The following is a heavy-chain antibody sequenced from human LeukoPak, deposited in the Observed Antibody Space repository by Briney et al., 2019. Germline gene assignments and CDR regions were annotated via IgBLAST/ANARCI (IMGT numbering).Heavy chain of an antibody. D-gene: IGHD1-26*01. J-gene: IGHJ1*01. CDR2: IRGSGGST. V-gene: IGHV3-23*01. CDR1: GFTFSSYG. CDR3: AKDPRVGASAAEYFQY. Sequence: PGGSLRLSCAASGFTFSSYGMAWVRQAPGKGLEWVSGIRGSGGSTYYADSVKGRFTISRDNSKNTLYLLMNSLRAEDTAVYYCAKDPRVGASAAEYFQYWGQRTLVTVSS.